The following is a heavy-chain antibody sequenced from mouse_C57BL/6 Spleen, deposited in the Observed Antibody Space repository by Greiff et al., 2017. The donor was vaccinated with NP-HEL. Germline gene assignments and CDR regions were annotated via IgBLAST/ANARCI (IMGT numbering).Heavy chain of an antibody. J-gene: IGHJ2*01. CDR1: GYTFTDYY. V-gene: IGHV1-26*01. CDR3: ARGMGSSPFDY. CDR2: INPNNGGT. D-gene: IGHD1-1*01. Sequence: EVQLQQSGPELVKPGASVKISCKASGYTFTDYYMNWVKQSHGKSLEWIGDINPNNGGTSYNQKFKGKATLTVDKSSSTAYMELRSLTSEDSAVYYCARGMGSSPFDYWGQGTTLTVSS.